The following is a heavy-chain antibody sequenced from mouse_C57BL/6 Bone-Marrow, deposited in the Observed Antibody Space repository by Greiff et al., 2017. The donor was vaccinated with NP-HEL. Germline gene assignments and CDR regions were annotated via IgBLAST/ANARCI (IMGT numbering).Heavy chain of an antibody. Sequence: QVQLQQSGPELVKPGASVKISCKASGYAFSSSWMNWVKQRPGKGLEWIGRIYPGDGDTNYNGKFKGKATLTADKSSSTAYMQLSSLTSEDSAVYFCARLYYGSNYAMDYWGQGTSVTVSS. CDR3: ARLYYGSNYAMDY. D-gene: IGHD1-1*01. CDR1: GYAFSSSW. CDR2: IYPGDGDT. V-gene: IGHV1-82*01. J-gene: IGHJ4*01.